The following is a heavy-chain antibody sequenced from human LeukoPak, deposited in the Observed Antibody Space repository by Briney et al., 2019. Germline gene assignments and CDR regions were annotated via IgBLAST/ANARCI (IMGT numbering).Heavy chain of an antibody. Sequence: GGSLRLSCAASGFTFSSYAMSWVRQAPGKGLEWVSAISGSGGSTYYADSVKGRFTISRDNSKNTLYLQMNSLRAEDTAVYYCAKSPRTTGVVWGVLDYWGQGTLVTVSS. V-gene: IGHV3-23*01. J-gene: IGHJ4*02. CDR2: ISGSGGST. CDR1: GFTFSSYA. D-gene: IGHD3-10*01. CDR3: AKSPRTTGVVWGVLDY.